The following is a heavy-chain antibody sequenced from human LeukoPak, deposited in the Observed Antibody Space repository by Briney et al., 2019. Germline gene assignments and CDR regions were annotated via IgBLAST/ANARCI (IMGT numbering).Heavy chain of an antibody. Sequence: RASVKVSCKASGYTFTSYDINWVRQATGQGLEWMGWMNPNSGNTGYAQKFQGRVTMTRNTSISTAYMELSSLRSEDTAVYYCAREGTLLWFGGSYAFDIWGQGTMVTVSS. J-gene: IGHJ3*02. D-gene: IGHD3-10*01. CDR3: AREGTLLWFGGSYAFDI. V-gene: IGHV1-8*01. CDR1: GYTFTSYD. CDR2: MNPNSGNT.